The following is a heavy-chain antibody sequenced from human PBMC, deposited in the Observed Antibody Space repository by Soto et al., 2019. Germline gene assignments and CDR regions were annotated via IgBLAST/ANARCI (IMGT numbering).Heavy chain of an antibody. CDR1: GGSISSYY. CDR3: ARGIRLEPVDY. J-gene: IGHJ4*02. D-gene: IGHD1-1*01. CDR2: IYYSGST. V-gene: IGHV4-59*01. Sequence: SETLSLTCTVSGGSISSYYWSWIRQPPGKGLEWIGYIYYSGSTNYNPSLKSRVTISVDTPKNQFSLKLSSVTAADTAVYYCARGIRLEPVDYWGQGTLVTVSS.